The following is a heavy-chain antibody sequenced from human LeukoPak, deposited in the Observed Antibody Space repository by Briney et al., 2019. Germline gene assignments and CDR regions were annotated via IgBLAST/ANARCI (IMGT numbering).Heavy chain of an antibody. D-gene: IGHD2-15*01. Sequence: GGSLRLSCAASGFTFGSYWMHWVRQAPGKGLVWVSRVNGDGSSTTYADSVKGRFTISRDNSKNTLYLQMNSLRAEDTAVYYCAKVMFQDDIVVVVAAPIDYWGQGTLVTVSS. V-gene: IGHV3-74*01. CDR1: GFTFGSYW. CDR3: AKVMFQDDIVVVVAAPIDY. CDR2: VNGDGSST. J-gene: IGHJ4*02.